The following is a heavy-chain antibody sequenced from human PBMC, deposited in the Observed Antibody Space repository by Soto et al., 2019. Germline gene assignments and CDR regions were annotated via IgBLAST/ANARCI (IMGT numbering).Heavy chain of an antibody. D-gene: IGHD5-12*01. CDR2: MNPNSGNT. J-gene: IGHJ4*02. V-gene: IGHV1-8*01. CDR1: GYTVTSYD. CDR3: ARPELSESGYDPLPRDY. Sequence: ASVKVSCKASGYTVTSYDINCVRQATGQVLEWMGWMNPNSGNTGYAQKFQGRVTMTRNTSISTAYMELSSLRSEDTAVYYCARPELSESGYDPLPRDYWGQGTLVTVSS.